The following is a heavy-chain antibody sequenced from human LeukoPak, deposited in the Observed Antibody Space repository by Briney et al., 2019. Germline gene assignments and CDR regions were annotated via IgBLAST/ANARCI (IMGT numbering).Heavy chain of an antibody. CDR3: ARRIPTAYSSSSGFDY. J-gene: IGHJ4*02. CDR2: IYHSGST. V-gene: IGHV4-30-2*01. D-gene: IGHD6-6*01. Sequence: SETLSLTCTVSGGSISSGGYYWSWIRQPPGKGLEWIGYIYHSGSTYYNPSLKSRVTISVDRSKNQFSLKLSSVTAADTAVYYCARRIPTAYSSSSGFDYWGQGTLVTVSS. CDR1: GGSISSGGYY.